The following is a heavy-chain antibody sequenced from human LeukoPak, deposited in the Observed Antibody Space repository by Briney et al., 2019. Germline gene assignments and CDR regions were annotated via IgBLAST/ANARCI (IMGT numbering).Heavy chain of an antibody. CDR1: GGSLSGYY. CDR3: ARLRGNYFPDY. V-gene: IGHV4-59*01. J-gene: IGHJ4*02. D-gene: IGHD4-11*01. Sequence: SETLSLTCTVSGGSLSGYYWTWIRQPPGKGLEWIAYIYYSGSTNYNPSLKSRVTISVDTSKNQFSLRLNSVTAADTAVYHCARLRGNYFPDYWGQGTLVTVSS. CDR2: IYYSGST.